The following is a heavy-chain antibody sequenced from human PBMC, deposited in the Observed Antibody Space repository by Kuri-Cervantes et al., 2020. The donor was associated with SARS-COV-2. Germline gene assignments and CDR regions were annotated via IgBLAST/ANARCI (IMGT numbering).Heavy chain of an antibody. V-gene: IGHV5-51*01. CDR3: ARVYYYYSSGSDY. CDR2: IYPGDSDT. Sequence: GESLKISCKGSGYSFASSWIGWVRQMPGKGLEWMGIIYPGDSDTRYSPSFQGQVTVSADKSISTAYLQWSSLKASDTAIYYCARVYYYYSSGSDYWGQGTLVTVSS. CDR1: GYSFASSW. D-gene: IGHD3-22*01. J-gene: IGHJ4*02.